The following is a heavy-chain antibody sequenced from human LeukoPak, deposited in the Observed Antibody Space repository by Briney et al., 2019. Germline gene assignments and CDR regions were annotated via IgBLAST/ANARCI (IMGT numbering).Heavy chain of an antibody. V-gene: IGHV3-33*06. Sequence: GGSLRLSCAASGFTFNIYGMHWVRQAPGKGLEGVAVIWFDGTNEDYADSVKGRFTISRDNSKNTLYLQMTGLRAEDTAVYYCAKEARFWSGIWHFDHWGQGTLVTVSS. J-gene: IGHJ4*02. CDR2: IWFDGTNE. CDR3: AKEARFWSGIWHFDH. CDR1: GFTFNIYG. D-gene: IGHD3-3*01.